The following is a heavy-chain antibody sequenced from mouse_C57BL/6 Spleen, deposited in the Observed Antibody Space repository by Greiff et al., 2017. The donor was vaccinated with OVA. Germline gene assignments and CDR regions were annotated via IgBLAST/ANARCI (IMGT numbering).Heavy chain of an antibody. V-gene: IGHV14-4*01. D-gene: IGHD1-1*01. Sequence: EVQLQQSGAELVRPGASVKLSCTASGFNFTDDYMHWVKQRPEQGLEWIGWIYPGTGDTDYGSKFQGKATITADTSSNTAYLQLSSLTSEDTAVYYCTKGLGSSYEEAMDYWGQGTSVTAAS. J-gene: IGHJ4*01. CDR2: IYPGTGDT. CDR3: TKGLGSSYEEAMDY. CDR1: GFNFTDDY.